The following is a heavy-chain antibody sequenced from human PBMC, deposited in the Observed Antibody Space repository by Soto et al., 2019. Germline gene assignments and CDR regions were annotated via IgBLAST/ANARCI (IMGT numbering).Heavy chain of an antibody. D-gene: IGHD3-3*01. CDR2: ITSKAYGGTP. V-gene: IGHV3-49*04. CDR3: AKGSVAFWSGHSLDY. Sequence: GGSLRLSCSGSGFTFGHYAMTWVRQAPGKGLECVGFITSKAYGGTPQYAASVKGRFIISRDDSNSIAYLQMNNLKSEDTAVYYCAKGSVAFWSGHSLDYWGQGTLVTVSS. CDR1: GFTFGHYA. J-gene: IGHJ4*02.